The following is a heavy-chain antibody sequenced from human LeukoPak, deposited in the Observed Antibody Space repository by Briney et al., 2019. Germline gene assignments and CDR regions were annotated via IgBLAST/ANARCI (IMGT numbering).Heavy chain of an antibody. CDR2: INPNSGGT. V-gene: IGHV1-69*10. CDR1: GGTFSSYA. D-gene: IGHD5-18*01. Sequence: GASVKVSCKASGGTFSSYAISWVRQAPGQGLEWMGWINPNSGGTNYAQKFQERVTITRDMSTSTAYMELSSLRSEDTAVYYCAAGRPGYLMVTDAFDIWGQGTMVTVSS. J-gene: IGHJ3*02. CDR3: AAGRPGYLMVTDAFDI.